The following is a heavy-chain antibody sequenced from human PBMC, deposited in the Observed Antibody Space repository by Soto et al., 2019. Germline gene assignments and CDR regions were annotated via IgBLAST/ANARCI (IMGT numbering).Heavy chain of an antibody. CDR3: ARGRLGSPEERFDY. CDR2: IIPIFGTA. J-gene: IGHJ4*02. CDR1: GGSLISYA. D-gene: IGHD1-26*01. V-gene: IGHV1-69*01. Sequence: SVKVSCTASGGSLISYASSWVRQAPGQGLEWMGGIIPIFGTANYAQKFQGRVTITADESTSTAYMELSSLRSEDTAVYYCARGRLGSPEERFDYWGQGTLVTFSS.